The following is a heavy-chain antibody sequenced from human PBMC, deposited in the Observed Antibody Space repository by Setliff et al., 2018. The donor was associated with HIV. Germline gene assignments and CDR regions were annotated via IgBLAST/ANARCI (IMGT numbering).Heavy chain of an antibody. D-gene: IGHD3-10*01. CDR2: INHSGDT. Sequence: SETLSLTCAVYGASFSDYYWTWIRQSPGKGLEWIGEINHSGDTHYNPSLKSRVNISMDTSENRFSLSLTSVTAADTAVYYCAREGLWFGELSGAHDFWGQGTLVTVSS. J-gene: IGHJ4*02. V-gene: IGHV4-34*09. CDR1: GASFSDYY. CDR3: AREGLWFGELSGAHDF.